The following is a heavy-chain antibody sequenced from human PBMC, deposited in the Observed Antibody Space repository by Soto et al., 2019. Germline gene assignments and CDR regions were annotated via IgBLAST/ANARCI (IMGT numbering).Heavy chain of an antibody. V-gene: IGHV4-4*02. CDR2: IYYSGST. Sequence: RSETLSLTCAVSGGSISTSNWWSWVRQPPGKGLEWIGRIYYSGSTYYKPSLKSGVTISVDTSKNQFSLKLSTVTAADTAVYYCAKGGSGSYSNAFDIWGKGTMVTVSS. CDR1: GGSISTSNW. J-gene: IGHJ3*02. D-gene: IGHD3-10*01. CDR3: AKGGSGSYSNAFDI.